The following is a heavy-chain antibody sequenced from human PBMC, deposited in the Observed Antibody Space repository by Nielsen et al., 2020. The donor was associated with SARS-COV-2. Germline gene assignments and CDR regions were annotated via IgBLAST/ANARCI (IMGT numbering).Heavy chain of an antibody. V-gene: IGHV1-3*01. CDR1: RYSFASYS. D-gene: IGHD3-10*01. CDR3: ARGKFENRHFDSGSRYIPFDY. Sequence: ASVKVSCKASRYSFASYSMHWVRQAPGQRLEWMGWINAGNGNTRYSQKFQGRVTITRDTSASTAYMELSSLRSEDTAVYYCARGKFENRHFDSGSRYIPFDYWGRGTLVTVSS. CDR2: INAGNGNT. J-gene: IGHJ4*02.